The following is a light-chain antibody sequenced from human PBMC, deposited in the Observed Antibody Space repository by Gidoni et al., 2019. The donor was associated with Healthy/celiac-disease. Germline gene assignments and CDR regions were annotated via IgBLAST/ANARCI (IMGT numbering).Light chain of an antibody. CDR2: AAS. CDR1: QSISSY. V-gene: IGKV1-39*01. CDR3: QQSYSTKYT. J-gene: IGKJ2*01. Sequence: DIQMTQSPSSLSASGGARVTITCRASQSISSYLNWYQQKPGKAPKLLIYAASSLQSGVPSRCSGSGSGTDFTLTISSLQPEDFATYYCQQSYSTKYTFXQXTKLEIK.